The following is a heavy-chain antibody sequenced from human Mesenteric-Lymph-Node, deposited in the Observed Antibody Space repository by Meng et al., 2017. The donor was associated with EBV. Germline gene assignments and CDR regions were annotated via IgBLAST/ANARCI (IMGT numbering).Heavy chain of an antibody. CDR3: ARVQGHYRDY. Sequence: EAQVLDAGGGFVQPGGSLRLSRAASGFTFSSYAMSWVRQAPGKGLEWVSSVSDSGGDTYYADSVKGRFTISRDNFKNTLSLQMESLRAEDTAVYYCARVQGHYRDYWGQGTLVTVSS. J-gene: IGHJ4*02. V-gene: IGHV3-23*01. CDR1: GFTFSSYA. D-gene: IGHD3-22*01. CDR2: VSDSGGDT.